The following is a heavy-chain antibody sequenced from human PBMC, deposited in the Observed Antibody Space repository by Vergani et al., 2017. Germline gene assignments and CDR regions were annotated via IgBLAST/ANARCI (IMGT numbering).Heavy chain of an antibody. CDR2: INHSGST. CDR3: AGVYSSSWYWSYYGRDV. J-gene: IGHJ6*02. D-gene: IGHD6-13*01. Sequence: QVQLQQWGAGLLKPSETLSLTCAVYGGSFSGYYWSWIRQPPGKGLEWIGEINHSGSTNYNPSLKSRVTISVDTSRNQFSLKLRTVTAADTAVYYCAGVYSSSWYWSYYGRDVWGQGP. V-gene: IGHV4-34*01. CDR1: GGSFSGYY.